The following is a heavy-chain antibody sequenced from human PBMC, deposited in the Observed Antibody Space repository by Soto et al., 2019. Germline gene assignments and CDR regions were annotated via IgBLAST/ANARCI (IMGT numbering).Heavy chain of an antibody. D-gene: IGHD7-27*01. CDR1: GFTLSNYG. J-gene: IGHJ3*02. CDR2: ISYDGSNK. CDR3: AKELLGNNDAFDI. V-gene: IGHV3-30*18. Sequence: GGSLRLSCAASGFTLSNYGVHWVRQAPGKGLEWVAVISYDGSNKYYGDSVKGRFTISRDNSKNTLYLEMNSLRAEDTAVYYCAKELLGNNDAFDIWGQGTMVTVSS.